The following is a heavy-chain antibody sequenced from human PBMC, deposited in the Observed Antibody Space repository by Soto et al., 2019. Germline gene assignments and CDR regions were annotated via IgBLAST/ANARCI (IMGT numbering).Heavy chain of an antibody. CDR3: VKGRRAYYDYVWGPQPFDY. CDR1: GFTFSSYA. D-gene: IGHD3-16*01. Sequence: HPGGSLRLSCSASGFTFSSYAMHWVRQAPGKGLEYVSAISSNGGSTYYADSVKGRFTISRDNSKNTLYLQMSSLRAEDTAVYYCVKGRRAYYDYVWGPQPFDYWGQGTLVTVSS. V-gene: IGHV3-64D*08. CDR2: ISSNGGST. J-gene: IGHJ4*02.